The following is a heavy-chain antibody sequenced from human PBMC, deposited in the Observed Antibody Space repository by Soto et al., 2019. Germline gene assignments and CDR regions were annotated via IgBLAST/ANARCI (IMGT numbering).Heavy chain of an antibody. V-gene: IGHV4-31*03. Sequence: SETLSLTCTVSGGSISSGGYYWSWIRQHPGKGLEWIGYIYYSGSTYYNPSLKSRVTISVDTSKNQFSLKLSSVTAADTAVYYCARDQSPIRNYYYGMDVWGQGTTVTVSS. CDR1: GGSISSGGYY. CDR3: ARDQSPIRNYYYGMDV. J-gene: IGHJ6*02. CDR2: IYYSGST.